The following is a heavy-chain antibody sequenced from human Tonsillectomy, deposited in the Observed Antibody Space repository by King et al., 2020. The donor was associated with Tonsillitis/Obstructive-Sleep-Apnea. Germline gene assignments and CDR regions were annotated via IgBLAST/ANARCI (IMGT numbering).Heavy chain of an antibody. J-gene: IGHJ4*02. V-gene: IGHV1-18*01. Sequence: QLVQSGAEVKKPGASVKVSCKASGYTFTNYGISWVRQAPGQGLEWMAWISAHNGHTNYAQKLQGRVTMTTDTSTSTAYMELRSLRSDDTAVYYCARDSMCHYYDSSGYYTFNYWGQGTLVTVSA. D-gene: IGHD3-22*01. CDR1: GYTFTNYG. CDR2: ISAHNGHT. CDR3: ARDSMCHYYDSSGYYTFNY.